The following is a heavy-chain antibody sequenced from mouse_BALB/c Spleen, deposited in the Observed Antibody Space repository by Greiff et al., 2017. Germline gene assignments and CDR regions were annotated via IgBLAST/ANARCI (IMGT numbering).Heavy chain of an antibody. CDR2: IDPSDSYT. D-gene: IGHD2-1*01. CDR1: GYTFTSYW. CDR3: ARGYSTISSSYYAMDY. Sequence: QVQLQQSGAELVKPGASVKLSCKASGYTFTSYWMHWVKQRPGQGLEWIGEIDPSDSYTNYNQKFKGKATLTVDKSSSTAYMQLSSLTSEDSAVYYCARGYSTISSSYYAMDYWGQGTSVTVSS. V-gene: IGHV1-69*02. J-gene: IGHJ4*01.